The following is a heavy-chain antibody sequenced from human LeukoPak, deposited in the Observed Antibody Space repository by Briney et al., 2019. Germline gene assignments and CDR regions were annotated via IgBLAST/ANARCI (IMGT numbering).Heavy chain of an antibody. CDR1: GFTFSSHA. V-gene: IGHV3-23*01. Sequence: GGSLRLSCAASGFTFSSHAMSWVRQAPGKGLEWVSLIIGSGVDTYYADSVKGRFTISRDNSKNTLYVQMNSLGGEDTAVYYCAKGPNDSSNYLFDYWGQGTLVTVSS. CDR2: IIGSGVDT. D-gene: IGHD4-11*01. J-gene: IGHJ4*02. CDR3: AKGPNDSSNYLFDY.